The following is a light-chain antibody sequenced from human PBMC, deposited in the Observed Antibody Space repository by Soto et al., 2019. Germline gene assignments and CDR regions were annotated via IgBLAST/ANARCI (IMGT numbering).Light chain of an antibody. V-gene: IGLV4-69*01. J-gene: IGLJ3*02. CDR1: SGHSSYA. Sequence: QLVLTQSPSASASLGASVKLTCTLSSGHSSYAIAWHQQQPEKGPRYLMKFTSDGSNSKGAGIPERFSGSSSGAERYLTISSLQSEDEADYYCQTWGTGIQVFGGGTKLTVL. CDR3: QTWGTGIQV. CDR2: FTSDGSN.